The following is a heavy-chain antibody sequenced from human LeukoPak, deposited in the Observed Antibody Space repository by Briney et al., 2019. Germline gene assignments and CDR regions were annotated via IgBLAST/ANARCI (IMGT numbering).Heavy chain of an antibody. D-gene: IGHD6-19*01. CDR3: TRGSSGRRDN. V-gene: IGHV1-8*01. CDR1: GDTFTSCD. J-gene: IGHJ4*02. Sequence: ASVKVSCKASGDTFTSCDINWVRQATGQGLEWMGWMNPNIGNTGYAQSFQGRITMTRAISIGTAYMELSNLTSEDTAIYSCTRGSSGRRDNWGQGTLVTVSA. CDR2: MNPNIGNT.